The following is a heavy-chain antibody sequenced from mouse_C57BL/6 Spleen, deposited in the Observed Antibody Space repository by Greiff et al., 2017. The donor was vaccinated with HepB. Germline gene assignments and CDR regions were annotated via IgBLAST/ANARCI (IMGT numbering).Heavy chain of an antibody. Sequence: VKLMESGEGLVKPGGSLKLSCAASGFTFSSYAMSWVRQTPEKRLEWVAYISSGGDYIYYADTVKGRFTISRDNARNTLYLQMSSLKSEDTAMYYCTRGFDGYYAYAMDYWGQGTSVTVSS. CDR3: TRGFDGYYAYAMDY. CDR2: ISSGGDYI. V-gene: IGHV5S21*01. D-gene: IGHD2-3*01. J-gene: IGHJ4*01. CDR1: GFTFSSYA.